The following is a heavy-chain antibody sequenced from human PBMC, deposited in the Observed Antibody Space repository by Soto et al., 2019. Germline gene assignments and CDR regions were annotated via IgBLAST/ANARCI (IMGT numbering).Heavy chain of an antibody. CDR2: INPSGGST. CDR3: ARVFGIAAAGTGHYYYYGMDV. Sequence: ASVKVSCKASGYTFTRYYMHWVRQAPGQGLEWMGIINPSGGSTSYAQKFQGRVTMTRDTSTSTVYMELSSLRSEDTAVYYCARVFGIAAAGTGHYYYYGMDVWGQGTTVTVSS. D-gene: IGHD6-13*01. V-gene: IGHV1-46*01. J-gene: IGHJ6*02. CDR1: GYTFTRYY.